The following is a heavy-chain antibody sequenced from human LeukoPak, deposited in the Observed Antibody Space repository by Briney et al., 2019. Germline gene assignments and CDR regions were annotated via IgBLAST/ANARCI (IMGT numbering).Heavy chain of an antibody. CDR2: IYPGDSDT. D-gene: IGHD2-2*01. Sequence: GESLKISCKASGYSFTSYWIGWVRQMPGKGLEWMGIIYPGDSDTRYSPSFQGQVTISADKSIRTAYLQWSSLKASDIAMYYCASADCSSTSCPGDFQHWGQGTLVTVSS. CDR3: ASADCSSTSCPGDFQH. J-gene: IGHJ1*01. V-gene: IGHV5-51*01. CDR1: GYSFTSYW.